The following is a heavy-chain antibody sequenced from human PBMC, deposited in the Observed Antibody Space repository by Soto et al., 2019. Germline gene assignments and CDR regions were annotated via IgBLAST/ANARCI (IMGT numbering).Heavy chain of an antibody. Sequence: GGSLRLSCAASGFTFDDYTMHWVRQAPGKGLEWVSLISWDGGSTYYADSVKGRFTISRDNSKNSLYLQMNSLRTEDTALYYCAKDLRRLYSSGWYGSDYWGQGTLVTVSS. CDR2: ISWDGGST. CDR1: GFTFDDYT. CDR3: AKDLRRLYSSGWYGSDY. D-gene: IGHD6-19*01. V-gene: IGHV3-43*01. J-gene: IGHJ4*02.